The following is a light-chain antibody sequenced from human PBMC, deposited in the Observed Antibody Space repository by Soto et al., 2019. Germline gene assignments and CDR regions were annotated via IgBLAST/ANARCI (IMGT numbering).Light chain of an antibody. CDR1: QSVSIN. Sequence: EIVVTQSPATVSVSPGERATLSCRASQSVSINLAWYQQKPGQAPRLLIYGASTRATGIPARFSGSGSGTEFTLTISSLQSEDFAVYYCQQYNNWPVTFGQGTRLEIK. V-gene: IGKV3-15*01. J-gene: IGKJ5*01. CDR3: QQYNNWPVT. CDR2: GAS.